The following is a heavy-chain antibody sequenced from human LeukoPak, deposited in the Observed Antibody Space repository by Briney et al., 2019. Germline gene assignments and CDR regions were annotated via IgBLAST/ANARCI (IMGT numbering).Heavy chain of an antibody. CDR3: ARCATVTTGYFDY. Sequence: SETLSLTCSVSGGSISSSGHYWGWIRQSPEKGLDWILCIYSNGNTYYNPYVKSRVTISVDTSKNQFSLKLASVAAAETAVYYCARCATVTTGYFDYWGQGALVTV. J-gene: IGHJ4*02. D-gene: IGHD4-17*01. V-gene: IGHV4-39*07. CDR2: IYSNGNT. CDR1: GGSISSSGHY.